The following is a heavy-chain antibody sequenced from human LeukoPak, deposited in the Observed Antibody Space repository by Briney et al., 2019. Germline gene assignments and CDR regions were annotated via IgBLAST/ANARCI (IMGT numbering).Heavy chain of an antibody. Sequence: GGSLRLSCAASGFTFSSYGMHWVRQAPGKGLEWVAVISYDGSNKYYADSVKGRFTISRDNSKNTLYLQMNSLRAEDTAVYYCAKDRGNYGLGTPIDYWGQGTLVTVSS. CDR3: AKDRGNYGLGTPIDY. V-gene: IGHV3-30*18. CDR1: GFTFSSYG. J-gene: IGHJ4*02. D-gene: IGHD3-10*01. CDR2: ISYDGSNK.